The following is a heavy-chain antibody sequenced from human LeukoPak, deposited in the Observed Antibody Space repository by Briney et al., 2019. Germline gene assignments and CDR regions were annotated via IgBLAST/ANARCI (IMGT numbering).Heavy chain of an antibody. J-gene: IGHJ2*01. CDR3: ARERITMVRGVMSGFDL. D-gene: IGHD3-10*01. CDR2: IDTAGDT. Sequence: GGSLRLSCAASGFTFSSYDMHWVRHATGKGLEWVSAIDTAGDTYYPGSVKGRFTISRENDKNSLYLQMNSLRAGDTAVYYCARERITMVRGVMSGFDLWGRGTLVTVSS. V-gene: IGHV3-13*01. CDR1: GFTFSSYD.